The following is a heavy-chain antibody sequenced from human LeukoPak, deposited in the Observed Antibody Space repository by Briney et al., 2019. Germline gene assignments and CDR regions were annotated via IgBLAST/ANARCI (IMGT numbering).Heavy chain of an antibody. CDR2: IYYSGST. CDR1: GGSISSYY. Sequence: SETLSLTCTVSGGSISSYYWSWIRQPPGKGLEWIGYIYYSGSTNYNPSLKSRVTISVDTSKNQFSLKLSSVTAADTAVYYCARGGYYDSTPFDYWGQGTLVTVSS. J-gene: IGHJ4*02. D-gene: IGHD3-22*01. CDR3: ARGGYYDSTPFDY. V-gene: IGHV4-59*01.